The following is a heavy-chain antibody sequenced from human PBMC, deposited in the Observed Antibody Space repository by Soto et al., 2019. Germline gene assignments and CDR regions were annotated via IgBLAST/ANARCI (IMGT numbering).Heavy chain of an antibody. D-gene: IGHD6-19*01. V-gene: IGHV1-18*01. Sequence: GASVKVSCKASGYTFTSYGISWVRQAPGQGLEWMGWISAYNGNTNYAQKLQGRVTMTTDTSTSTAYMELRSLRSDDTAVYYCARAMYSSGWSPGHFDYWGQGTLVTVSS. CDR1: GYTFTSYG. CDR3: ARAMYSSGWSPGHFDY. CDR2: ISAYNGNT. J-gene: IGHJ4*02.